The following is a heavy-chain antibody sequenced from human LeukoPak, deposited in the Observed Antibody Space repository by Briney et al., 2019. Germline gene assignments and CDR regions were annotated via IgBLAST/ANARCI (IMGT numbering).Heavy chain of an antibody. J-gene: IGHJ4*02. Sequence: SETLSLTCTVSGVSINSYYWSWIRQPPGKGLEWIGYIYYSGSTNYNPSLKSRVTISVDTSKNQFSLNLRSVTAADTAVFYCARQDYGDHLFDYWGQGSLVTVSS. CDR1: GVSINSYY. D-gene: IGHD4-17*01. CDR2: IYYSGST. CDR3: ARQDYGDHLFDY. V-gene: IGHV4-59*08.